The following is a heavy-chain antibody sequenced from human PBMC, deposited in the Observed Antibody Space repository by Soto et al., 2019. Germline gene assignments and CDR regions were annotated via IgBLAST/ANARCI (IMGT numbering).Heavy chain of an antibody. Sequence: PSETLSLTCAVSGYSISSGYYWGWIRQPPGKGLEWIGSIYHSGSTYYNPSLKSRVTISVDTSKNQFSLKLSSVTAADTAVYYCARVPRQWHINWFDPWGQGILATFS. CDR3: ARVPRQWHINWFDP. CDR2: IYHSGST. D-gene: IGHD6-19*01. CDR1: GYSISSGYY. V-gene: IGHV4-38-2*01. J-gene: IGHJ5*02.